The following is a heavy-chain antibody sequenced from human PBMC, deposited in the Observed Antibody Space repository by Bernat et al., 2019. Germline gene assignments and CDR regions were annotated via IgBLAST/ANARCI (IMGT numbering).Heavy chain of an antibody. CDR2: ISGSGDST. D-gene: IGHD1-26*01. CDR1: GFSFSSYA. V-gene: IGHV3-23*01. CDR3: ARQGSGSWHLES. J-gene: IGHJ4*02. Sequence: EVRVLESGGGFLQPGGSLRLSCAASGFSFSSYAMSWVRQAPGQGLECVSTISGSGDSTFYANSVRGRFTISRDNSKNTGFLRMNSLRAEDTALYYCARQGSGSWHLESWGEGTLITVSS.